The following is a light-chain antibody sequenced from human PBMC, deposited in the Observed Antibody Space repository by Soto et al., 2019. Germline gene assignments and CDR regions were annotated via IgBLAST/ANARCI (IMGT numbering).Light chain of an antibody. J-gene: IGKJ1*01. V-gene: IGKV1-27*01. CDR1: QGISNY. CDR2: AAS. CDR3: QKYNNAPRT. Sequence: DIQMTQSPCFLSASVGDRGTITCRASQGISNYLAWYQQKQGKVPKLLMYAASTLQPRDPSRSSGSGSGTDFTLTISRLQPEDVAKYSVQKYNNAPRTSGQGKKVEIK.